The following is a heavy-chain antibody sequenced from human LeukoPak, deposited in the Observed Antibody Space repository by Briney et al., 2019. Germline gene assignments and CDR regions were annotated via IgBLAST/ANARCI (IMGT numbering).Heavy chain of an antibody. CDR2: ISGSGGST. D-gene: IGHD5-18*01. J-gene: IGHJ4*02. Sequence: GGTLRLSCAASGFTFSSYGMSWVRQAPGKGLEWVSAISGSGGSTYYADSVKGRFTISRDNSKNTLYLQMNSLRAEDTAVYYCAKKRGYSYGDPFDYWGQGTLVTVSS. CDR1: GFTFSSYG. CDR3: AKKRGYSYGDPFDY. V-gene: IGHV3-23*01.